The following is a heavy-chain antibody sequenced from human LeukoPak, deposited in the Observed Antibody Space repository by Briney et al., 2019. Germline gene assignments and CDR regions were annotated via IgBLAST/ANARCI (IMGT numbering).Heavy chain of an antibody. CDR2: ISGSGGGT. CDR1: GFNFNIYG. D-gene: IGHD4-11*01. CDR3: AKSFSTTMRYYYYYMDV. J-gene: IGHJ6*03. V-gene: IGHV3-23*01. Sequence: PGGSLRLSCSASGFNFNIYGMSWVRQAPGKGLEWVSAISGSGGGTNYADSVKGRFTFSRDNSKNTLYLQMNSLRAEDTAVYYCAKSFSTTMRYYYYYMDVWGKGTTVTVSS.